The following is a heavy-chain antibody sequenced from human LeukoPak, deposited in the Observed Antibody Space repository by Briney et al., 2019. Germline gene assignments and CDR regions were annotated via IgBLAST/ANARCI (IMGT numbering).Heavy chain of an antibody. CDR1: GFTFSDYY. D-gene: IGHD5-18*01. Sequence: GSLRLSCAASGFTFSDYYMSWIRQAPGKGLEWVSYISSSGSTIYYADSVKGRFTISRDNAKNSLYLQMNSLRAEDTAVYYCARAGSWIQLWLNFDYWGQGTLVTVSS. CDR3: ARAGSWIQLWLNFDY. V-gene: IGHV3-11*01. J-gene: IGHJ4*02. CDR2: ISSSGSTI.